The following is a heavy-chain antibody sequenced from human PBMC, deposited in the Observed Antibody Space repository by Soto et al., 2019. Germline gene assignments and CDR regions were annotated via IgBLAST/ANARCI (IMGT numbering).Heavy chain of an antibody. Sequence: GGSLRLSCSASGFTFSIYAMHWVRQAPGKGLEYVSSISTNGGSTHYADSVKGRFTISRDNSKNTQYLQMSSLRADDTAVYYCEKGDYYYDSSVYYPFNNGGRETLVTVP. J-gene: IGHJ4*02. CDR2: ISTNGGST. V-gene: IGHV3-64D*06. D-gene: IGHD3-22*01. CDR1: GFTFSIYA. CDR3: EKGDYYYDSSVYYPFNN.